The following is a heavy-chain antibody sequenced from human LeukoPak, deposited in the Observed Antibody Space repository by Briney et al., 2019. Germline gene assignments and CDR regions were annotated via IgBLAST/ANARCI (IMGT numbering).Heavy chain of an antibody. D-gene: IGHD3-22*01. J-gene: IGHJ4*02. V-gene: IGHV1-58*02. CDR1: GFTFTSSA. CDR2: IVVGSGNT. Sequence: SVKVSCKASGFTFTSSAMQWVRQARGQRLEWIRWIVVGSGNTNYAQKFQERVTITRDMSTSTAYMELSSLRSEDTAVYYCAAGSHSSGYYVYWGQGTLVTVSS. CDR3: AAGSHSSGYYVY.